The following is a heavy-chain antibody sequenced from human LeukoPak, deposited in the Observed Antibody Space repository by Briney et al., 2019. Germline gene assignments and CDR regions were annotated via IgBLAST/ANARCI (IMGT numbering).Heavy chain of an antibody. CDR2: IKQDGSEK. Sequence: PGGSLRLSCEASGFTFTSFWMGWVRQAPGKGLEWVANIKQDGSEKYYVDPVKGRFTISRDNAKNSLYLQMNSLRAEDTAVYYCARDTSGGWYGLIDYWGQGTPVTVSS. V-gene: IGHV3-7*01. CDR1: GFTFTSFW. D-gene: IGHD6-19*01. J-gene: IGHJ4*02. CDR3: ARDTSGGWYGLIDY.